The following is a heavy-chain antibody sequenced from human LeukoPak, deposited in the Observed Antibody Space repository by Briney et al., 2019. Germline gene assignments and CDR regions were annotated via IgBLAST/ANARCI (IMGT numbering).Heavy chain of an antibody. CDR3: ARDDIAVAGADY. D-gene: IGHD6-19*01. CDR2: IWYDGSNK. V-gene: IGHV3-33*01. J-gene: IGHJ4*02. CDR1: GFTFSSYG. Sequence: GRSLRLSCSASGFTFSSYGMHWVRQAPGKGLEWVAVIWYDGSNKYYADSVKGRFTISRDNSENTLYLQMNSLRAEDTAVYYCARDDIAVAGADYWGQGTLVTVSS.